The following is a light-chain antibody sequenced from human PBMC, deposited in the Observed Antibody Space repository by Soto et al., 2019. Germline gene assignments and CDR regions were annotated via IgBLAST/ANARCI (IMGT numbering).Light chain of an antibody. J-gene: IGKJ5*01. V-gene: IGKV3-15*01. CDR1: QSININ. CDR3: QQADSCPIT. CDR2: GAS. Sequence: ELLMTQSPAPLSVSPGERATLSCRASQSININLAGYQQKPGQAPRLLIYGASTRATGLPARFSGSGSGTEFTLIISSLQSEDSAVYYCQQADSCPITFGQGTRLE.